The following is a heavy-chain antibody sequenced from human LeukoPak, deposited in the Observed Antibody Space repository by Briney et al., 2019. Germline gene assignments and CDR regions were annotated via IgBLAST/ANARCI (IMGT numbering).Heavy chain of an antibody. CDR2: IYSGGST. V-gene: IGHV3-53*01. D-gene: IGHD3-22*01. CDR1: GFTVSSNY. CDR3: ARNYYDSSGYKYCFDY. Sequence: GGSLRLSCAASGFTVSSNYMSWVRQAPGKGLEWVSVIYSGGSTYYADSVKGRFTISRDNSKNTLYLQMNSLRAEDTAVYYCARNYYDSSGYKYCFDYWGQGTLVTVSS. J-gene: IGHJ4*02.